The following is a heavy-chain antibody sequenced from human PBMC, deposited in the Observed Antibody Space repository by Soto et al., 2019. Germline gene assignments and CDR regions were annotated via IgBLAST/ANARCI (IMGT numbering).Heavy chain of an antibody. D-gene: IGHD3-22*01. CDR3: ARTKYYYDSSGYYPYWYFDL. CDR1: GGSISSYY. Sequence: SETLSLTCTVSGGSISSYYWSWIRQPPVKGLEWIGYIYYSGSTNYNPSLKSRVTISVDTSKNQFSLKLSSVTAADTAVYYCARTKYYYDSSGYYPYWYFDLWGRGTLVTVSS. V-gene: IGHV4-59*01. CDR2: IYYSGST. J-gene: IGHJ2*01.